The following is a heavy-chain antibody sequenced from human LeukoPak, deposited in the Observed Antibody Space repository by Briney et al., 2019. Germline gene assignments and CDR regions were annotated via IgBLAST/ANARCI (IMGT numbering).Heavy chain of an antibody. D-gene: IGHD5-12*01. V-gene: IGHV5-51*01. CDR2: IYPADSET. J-gene: IGHJ4*02. CDR3: ARHPAGSDDY. CDR1: GYTFTSYW. Sequence: GESLKISCKGSGYTFTSYWIGWVRQMPGKGLEWMGIIYPADSETRYSPSFQGQVIISADRSISTAYLQWSSLKASDTAMYYCARHPAGSDDYWGQGTLVTVPS.